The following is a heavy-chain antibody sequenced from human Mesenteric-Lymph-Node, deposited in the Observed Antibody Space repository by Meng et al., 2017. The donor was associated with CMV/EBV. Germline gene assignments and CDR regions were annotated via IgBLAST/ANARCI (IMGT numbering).Heavy chain of an antibody. CDR1: GFAFNSYA. D-gene: IGHD2-2*01. CDR3: AKGYQLVSYGLDV. V-gene: IGHV3-23*01. J-gene: IGHJ6*02. CDR2: TSGSGATT. Sequence: GGSLRLSCGASGFAFNSYAMSWVRQPPGKGLEWVSVTSGSGATTYYADSVKGRFIISRDNSKNMLYLHMNSLRAEDTAVYYCAKGYQLVSYGLDVWGQGTTVTVSS.